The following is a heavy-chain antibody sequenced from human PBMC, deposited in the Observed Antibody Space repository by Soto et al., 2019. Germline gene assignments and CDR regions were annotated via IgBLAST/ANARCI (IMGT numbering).Heavy chain of an antibody. D-gene: IGHD2-2*01. V-gene: IGHV4-31*03. CDR1: GGSISSGGYY. Sequence: SETLSLTCTVSGGSISSGGYYWSWIRQHPGKGLEWIGYIYYSGSTYYNPSLKSRVTISVDTSKNQFSLKLSSVTAADTAVYYCARPDIVVVPAAIDYWGQGTLVTVSS. CDR2: IYYSGST. J-gene: IGHJ4*02. CDR3: ARPDIVVVPAAIDY.